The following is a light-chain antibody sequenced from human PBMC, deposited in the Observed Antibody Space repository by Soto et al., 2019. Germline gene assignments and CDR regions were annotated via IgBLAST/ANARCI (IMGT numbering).Light chain of an antibody. V-gene: IGKV3-20*01. Sequence: EIVLTQSPGTLSLSPGERATLSCRASQSVSSSYLAWYQQKPGQAPRLLIYGASSRATGIPDRFSGSGSGKAFTLTISRLEPEDFAVYYCQKYGSPLLFIFGPGTKVN. J-gene: IGKJ3*01. CDR3: QKYGSPLLFI. CDR2: GAS. CDR1: QSVSSSY.